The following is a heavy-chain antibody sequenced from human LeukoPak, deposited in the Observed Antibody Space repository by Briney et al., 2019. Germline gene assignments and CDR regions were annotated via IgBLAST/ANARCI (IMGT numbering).Heavy chain of an antibody. J-gene: IGHJ4*02. Sequence: SETLSLTCTVSGGSISSSSYYWGWIRQPPGKGLEWIGSIYYSGITYYNASLKSRVTISVDTSKNQVSLKLTSVTAADTAVYYCAIGYSGWCFDYWGQGTLVTVSS. CDR2: IYYSGIT. D-gene: IGHD6-19*01. CDR3: AIGYSGWCFDY. CDR1: GGSISSSSYY. V-gene: IGHV4-39*07.